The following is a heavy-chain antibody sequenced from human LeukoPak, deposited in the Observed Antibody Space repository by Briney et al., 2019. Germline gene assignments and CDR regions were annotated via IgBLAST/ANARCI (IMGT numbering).Heavy chain of an antibody. V-gene: IGHV3-21*01. CDR2: ISSSSYI. Sequence: GGSLRLSCAASGFTFSSYSMNWVRQAPGKGLEWVSSISSSSYIYYADSVKGRFTISRDNAKNSLYLQMNSLRAEDTAVYYCAREVGPYYYDSSGYYKTGLDYWGQGTLVTVSS. D-gene: IGHD3-22*01. CDR1: GFTFSSYS. CDR3: AREVGPYYYDSSGYYKTGLDY. J-gene: IGHJ4*02.